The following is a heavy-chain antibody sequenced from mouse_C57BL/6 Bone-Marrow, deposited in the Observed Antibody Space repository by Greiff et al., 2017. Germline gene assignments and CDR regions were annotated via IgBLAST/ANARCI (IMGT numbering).Heavy chain of an antibody. J-gene: IGHJ2*01. CDR3: ARDLLCYYGFDY. V-gene: IGHV5-4*01. Sequence: EVMLVESGGGLVKPGGSLKLSCAASGFTFSSYAMSWVRQTPEKRLEWVATISDGGSYTYYPANVKGRFTISRDNAKNNLYLQMSHLKSEDTAMYYCARDLLCYYGFDYWGQGTTLTVSS. CDR1: GFTFSSYA. CDR2: ISDGGSYT. D-gene: IGHD1-1*01.